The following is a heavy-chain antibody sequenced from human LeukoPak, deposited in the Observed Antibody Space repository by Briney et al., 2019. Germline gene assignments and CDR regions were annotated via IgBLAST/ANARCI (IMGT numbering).Heavy chain of an antibody. CDR1: GGSFSGYY. Sequence: PSETLSLTCAVYGGSFSGYYWGWIRQPPGKGLEWIGSIYYSGSTYQNPSLKSRVTISVDTSKNQFSLKLSSVTAADTAVYYCARLPKSVAVYYGMDVWGQGTTVTVSS. CDR3: ARLPKSVAVYYGMDV. CDR2: IYYSGST. D-gene: IGHD6-19*01. V-gene: IGHV4-39*01. J-gene: IGHJ6*02.